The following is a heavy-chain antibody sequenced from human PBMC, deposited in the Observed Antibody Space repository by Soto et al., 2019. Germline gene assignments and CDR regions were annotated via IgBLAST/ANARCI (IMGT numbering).Heavy chain of an antibody. CDR1: GGSMRSYY. J-gene: IGHJ6*02. CDR2: IHYSGIT. D-gene: IGHD3-9*01. CDR3: ARDPIYDILTGNPYDMDV. V-gene: IGHV4-59*01. Sequence: PSETLSLTCTVSGGSMRSYYWSWIRQPPGKGLEWIGYIHYSGITNYNPSLKSRVTISVDTSKKQFSLKLSSVTAADTAVYYCARDPIYDILTGNPYDMDVWGQGTTVTVSS.